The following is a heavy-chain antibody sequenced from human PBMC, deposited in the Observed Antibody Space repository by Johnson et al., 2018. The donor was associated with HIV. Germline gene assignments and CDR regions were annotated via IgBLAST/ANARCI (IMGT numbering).Heavy chain of an antibody. CDR2: ISWDGGST. V-gene: IGHV3-43D*03. Sequence: VQLVESGGVVVQPGGSLRLSCAASGFTFDDYAMHWVRHAPGKGLEWVSLISWDGGSTYYADSVKGRFTISRDNSKNSLYLQINSLRAEATALDYCAKGTTMGQGVQAFDIWVQGTMVTVSS. CDR3: AKGTTMGQGVQAFDI. D-gene: IGHD3-10*01. J-gene: IGHJ3*02. CDR1: GFTFDDYA.